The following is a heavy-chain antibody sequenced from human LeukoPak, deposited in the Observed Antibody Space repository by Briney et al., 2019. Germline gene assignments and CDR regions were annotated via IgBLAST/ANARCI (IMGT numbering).Heavy chain of an antibody. CDR1: GYTFTSYG. CDR3: AREAVAAQPNWFDP. D-gene: IGHD6-6*01. CDR2: ISAYNGNT. V-gene: IGHV1-18*01. Sequence: ASVKVSCKASGYTFTSYGISWVRQAPGQGLEWMGWISAYNGNTNYAQKLQGRVTITTDTSTSTAYMELRSLRSDDTAVYYCAREAVAAQPNWFDPWGQGTLVTVSS. J-gene: IGHJ5*02.